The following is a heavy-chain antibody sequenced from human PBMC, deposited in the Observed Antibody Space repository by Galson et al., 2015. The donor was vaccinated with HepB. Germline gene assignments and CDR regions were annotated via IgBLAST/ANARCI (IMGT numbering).Heavy chain of an antibody. J-gene: IGHJ4*02. V-gene: IGHV3-53*01. CDR2: IYSAGDT. Sequence: SLRLSCAVSGFIVSSNYISWVRQAPGKGLEWVSVIYSAGDTYYADAVKGRFTISRDNSKNTVYLQMNNLRAEDTAIYYCAKGYSKSWYSGLGYWGQGTLVTVSS. CDR1: GFIVSSNY. D-gene: IGHD5-12*01. CDR3: AKGYSKSWYSGLGY.